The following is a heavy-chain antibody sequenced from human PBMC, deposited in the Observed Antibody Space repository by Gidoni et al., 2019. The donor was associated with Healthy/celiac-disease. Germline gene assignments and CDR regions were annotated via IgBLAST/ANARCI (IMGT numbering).Heavy chain of an antibody. Sequence: QLQLQESGPGLVKPSETLSLTCTVPGGSISSSSYYWGWIRQPPGKGLEWVGSIYYSGSTYYNPSLKSRVTISVDTSKNQFSLKLSSVTAADTAVYYCAILVKGSSGHNYFDYWGQGTLVTVSS. CDR2: IYYSGST. CDR1: GGSISSSSYY. J-gene: IGHJ4*02. D-gene: IGHD6-19*01. CDR3: AILVKGSSGHNYFDY. V-gene: IGHV4-39*01.